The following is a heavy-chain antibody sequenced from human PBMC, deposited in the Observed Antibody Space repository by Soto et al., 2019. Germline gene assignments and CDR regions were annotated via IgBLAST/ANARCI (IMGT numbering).Heavy chain of an antibody. J-gene: IGHJ4*02. CDR2: ISGSGGST. D-gene: IGHD6-13*01. V-gene: IGHV3-23*01. CDR3: AKGSVSSSWVCKNFDY. Sequence: EVQLLESGGGLVQPGGSMRLSCAASGFTFSSYAMSWVRQAPGKGLEWVSAISGSGGSTYYADSVKGRFTISSDNSMNALYLQMNTLRADDTAVYYCAKGSVSSSWVCKNFDYWGQGTVVTVSS. CDR1: GFTFSSYA.